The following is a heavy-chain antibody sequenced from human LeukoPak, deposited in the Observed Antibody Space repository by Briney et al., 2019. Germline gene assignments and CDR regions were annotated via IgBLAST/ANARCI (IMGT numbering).Heavy chain of an antibody. D-gene: IGHD6-6*01. CDR3: ARGGYSSSDFDY. V-gene: IGHV1-8*03. J-gene: IGHJ4*02. CDR1: AYTFTNYD. CDR2: MNPNSGNT. Sequence: ASVKVSCKASAYTFTNYDINWVRQATGQGLEWMGWMNPNSGNTGYAQKFQGRVTITRNTSISTAYMELSSLRSEDTAVYYCARGGYSSSDFDYWGQGTLVTVSS.